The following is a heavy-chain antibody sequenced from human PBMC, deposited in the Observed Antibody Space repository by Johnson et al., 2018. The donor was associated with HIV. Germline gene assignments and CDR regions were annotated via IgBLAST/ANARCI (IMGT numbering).Heavy chain of an antibody. J-gene: IGHJ3*02. CDR1: GFTFSSYW. CDR3: ARERIGDSSSGDVFDI. Sequence: VQLVESGGGLVQPGGSLRLSCAASGFTFSSYWMHWVRQAPGKGLVWVSRIHNDGSSTTYADSVKGRFTISRDNAKNTLYLQMSILRAEDTAVYYCARERIGDSSSGDVFDIWGQGTMVTVSS. CDR2: IHNDGSST. V-gene: IGHV3-74*01. D-gene: IGHD6-13*01.